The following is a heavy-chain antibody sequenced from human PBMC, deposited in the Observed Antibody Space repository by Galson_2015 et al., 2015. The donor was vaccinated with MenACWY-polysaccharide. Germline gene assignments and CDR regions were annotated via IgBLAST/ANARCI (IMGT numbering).Heavy chain of an antibody. V-gene: IGHV4-34*01. Sequence: ETLSLTCGVSGGSFSGYYWGWIRQSPGKGLEWIGEINQSGIANYNPSLKSRATISIETSKNQVSLKVTSLTAADTAVYYCARDPSGSFSNYDYWGQGTLVTVSS. CDR1: GGSFSGYY. CDR3: ARDPSGSFSNYDY. J-gene: IGHJ4*02. D-gene: IGHD1-26*01. CDR2: INQSGIA.